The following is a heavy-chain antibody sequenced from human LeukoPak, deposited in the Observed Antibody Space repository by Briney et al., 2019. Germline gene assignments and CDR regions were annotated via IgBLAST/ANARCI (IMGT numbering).Heavy chain of an antibody. V-gene: IGHV4-31*03. CDR3: ARGSGFWSGYGLDY. D-gene: IGHD3-3*01. CDR2: IYYSGST. J-gene: IGHJ4*02. CDR1: GGSISSGGYY. Sequence: SETLSLTCTVSGGSISSGGYYWSWIRQHPGKGLEWIGYIYYSGSTYYNPSLKSRVTISVDTSKNQFSLKLSSVTAADTAVYYCARGSGFWSGYGLDYWGQGTLVTVSS.